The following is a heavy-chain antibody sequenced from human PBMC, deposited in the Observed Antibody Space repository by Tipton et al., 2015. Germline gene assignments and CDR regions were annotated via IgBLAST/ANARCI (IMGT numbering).Heavy chain of an antibody. CDR3: ARRRVVAATLDAFDI. CDR2: INHNGST. CDR1: GGSFNDYY. V-gene: IGHV4-34*01. D-gene: IGHD2-15*01. J-gene: IGHJ3*02. Sequence: TLSLTCAVYGGSFNDYYWSWIRQPPGKGLEWIGEINHNGSTNYHPSLKSRVTISVDTSKNQFSLKLSSVTAADTAVYYCARRRVVAATLDAFDIWGQGTKVTVS.